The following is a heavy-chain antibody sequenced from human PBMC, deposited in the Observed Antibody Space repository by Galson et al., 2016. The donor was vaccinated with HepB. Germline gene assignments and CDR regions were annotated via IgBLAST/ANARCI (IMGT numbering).Heavy chain of an antibody. CDR1: GFSFSNSC. J-gene: IGHJ4*02. CDR3: GKHGGFDY. D-gene: IGHD3-16*01. V-gene: IGHV3-23*01. CDR2: ITRTCDAT. Sequence: LILSCAASGFSFSNSCMSWVRQAPGRGLEWVSGITRTCDATHYADLVKGRCTISRDNSKNTLYLYMNNLTAGDTAIYYCGKHGGFDYWGQGALVTVSS.